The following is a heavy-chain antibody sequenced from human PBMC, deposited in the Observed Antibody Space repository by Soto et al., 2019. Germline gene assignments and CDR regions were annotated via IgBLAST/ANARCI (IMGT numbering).Heavy chain of an antibody. V-gene: IGHV4-39*01. D-gene: IGHD2-15*01. J-gene: IGHJ6*03. CDR2: IYYSGST. CDR3: ARQWCSGGSCYHYYYYYMDV. Sequence: PSETLSLTCTVSGGSISSSSYYWGWIRQPPGKGLEWIGSIYYSGSTYYNPSLKSRVTISVDTSKNQFSLKLSSVTAADTAVYYCARQWCSGGSCYHYYYYYMDVWGKGTTVTVSS. CDR1: GGSISSSSYY.